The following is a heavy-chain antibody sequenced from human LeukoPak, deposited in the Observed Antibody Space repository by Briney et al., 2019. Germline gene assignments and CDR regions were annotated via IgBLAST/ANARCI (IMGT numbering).Heavy chain of an antibody. V-gene: IGHV3-7*01. CDR1: GFTFSSYA. Sequence: PGGSLRLSCAASGFTFSSYAMSWVRQAPGKGLEWVAIIKQDGTETFYVDSVKGRFTISRDNAKNTLYLQMNSLRAEDTAVYYCARNRGFSEEDWGFFDYWGQGTLVTVSS. J-gene: IGHJ4*02. D-gene: IGHD3/OR15-3a*01. CDR3: ARNRGFSEEDWGFFDY. CDR2: IKQDGTET.